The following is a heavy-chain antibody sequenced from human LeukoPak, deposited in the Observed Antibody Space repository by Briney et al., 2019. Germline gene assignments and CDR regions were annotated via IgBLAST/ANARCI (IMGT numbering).Heavy chain of an antibody. J-gene: IGHJ4*02. D-gene: IGHD5-24*01. CDR1: GFTFSSYG. Sequence: PGGSLRLSCAASGFTFSSYGMHWVRQAPGKGLEWVAVISYDGSNKYYADSVKGRFTISRDNSKNTLYLQMNSLRAEDTAVYYCAKEGSQMDFDYWGQGTLVTVSS. V-gene: IGHV3-30*18. CDR2: ISYDGSNK. CDR3: AKEGSQMDFDY.